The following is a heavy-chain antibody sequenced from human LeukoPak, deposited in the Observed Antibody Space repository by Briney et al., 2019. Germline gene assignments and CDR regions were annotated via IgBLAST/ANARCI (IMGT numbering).Heavy chain of an antibody. CDR3: ARDRSVLSTFDP. Sequence: KPSETLSLTCSVSGGSLSHYYWAWNRQPAGKGLEWIGRVFHTGTANYNPSLKSRVTVSLDTSKNQFSLTLSSVTAADPAVYSCARDRSVLSTFDPWGQGIPVTVSS. CDR1: GGSLSHYY. J-gene: IGHJ5*02. D-gene: IGHD5/OR15-5a*01. V-gene: IGHV4-4*07. CDR2: VFHTGTA.